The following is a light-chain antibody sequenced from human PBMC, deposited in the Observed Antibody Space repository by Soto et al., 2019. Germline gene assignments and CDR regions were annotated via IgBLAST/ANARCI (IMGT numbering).Light chain of an antibody. Sequence: QSVLTQPAAVSGSPGQSITISCTGTSSDVGSYNLVSWYQQYPGKAPKPMIYEVSKRPSGVSNRFSGSKSGNTASLTISGLQAEDEADYYCCSYAGRSTPYVFGTGTKLTVL. V-gene: IGLV2-23*02. CDR3: CSYAGRSTPYV. CDR1: SSDVGSYNL. J-gene: IGLJ1*01. CDR2: EVS.